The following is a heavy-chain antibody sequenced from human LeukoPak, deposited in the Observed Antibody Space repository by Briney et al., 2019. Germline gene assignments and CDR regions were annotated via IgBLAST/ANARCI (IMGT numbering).Heavy chain of an antibody. V-gene: IGHV4-59*12. CDR3: ARMTTVTTGIDY. CDR2: IYYSGST. Sequence: SETLSLTCTVSGGSISSYYWSWIRQPPGKGLEWIGYIYYSGSTNYNPSLKSRVTISVDTSKNQFSLKLSSVTAADTAVYYCARMTTVTTGIDYWGQGTLVTVSS. D-gene: IGHD4-17*01. J-gene: IGHJ4*02. CDR1: GGSISSYY.